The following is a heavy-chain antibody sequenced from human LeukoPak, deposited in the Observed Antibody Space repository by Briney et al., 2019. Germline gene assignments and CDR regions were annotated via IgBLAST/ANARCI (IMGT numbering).Heavy chain of an antibody. CDR1: GFTLGDHW. V-gene: IGHV3-7*04. CDR3: ARGGWSLDY. J-gene: IGHJ4*02. CDR2: IKQDGSAR. D-gene: IGHD6-19*01. Sequence: GGSLRLSCEAYGFTLGDHWMTWVRQAPGKGLEWVAYIKQDGSARDYVDSVKGRFTISRDNSKNSLYLQMNSLRAEDTAVYYCARGGWSLDYWGQGTLVTVSS.